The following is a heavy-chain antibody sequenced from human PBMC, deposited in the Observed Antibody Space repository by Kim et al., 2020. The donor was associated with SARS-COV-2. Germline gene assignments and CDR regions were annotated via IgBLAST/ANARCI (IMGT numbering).Heavy chain of an antibody. J-gene: IGHJ6*02. Sequence: YAESVQGRLTISRDNSKNTLYLQMNSLRAEDTAVYYCARDDYDSSAGMDVWGQGTTVTVSS. CDR3: ARDDYDSSAGMDV. V-gene: IGHV3-30*01. D-gene: IGHD3-22*01.